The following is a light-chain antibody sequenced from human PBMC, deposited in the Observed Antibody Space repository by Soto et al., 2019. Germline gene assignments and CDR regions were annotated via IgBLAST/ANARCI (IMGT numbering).Light chain of an antibody. Sequence: DIQMTQSASSLTASLGDRVTITCRASQSINNFLNWYQQKPGQAPKLLMYSATTLLGGVPSRFSGTGSGTDFSLTISSLQPEDFATYYCQQDLRPPLTFGPGTKVDIK. CDR1: QSINNF. J-gene: IGKJ3*01. CDR3: QQDLRPPLT. CDR2: SAT. V-gene: IGKV1-39*01.